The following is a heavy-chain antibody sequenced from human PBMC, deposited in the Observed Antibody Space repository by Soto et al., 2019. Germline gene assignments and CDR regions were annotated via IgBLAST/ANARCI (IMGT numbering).Heavy chain of an antibody. D-gene: IGHD1-26*01. CDR2: ISGDGGAT. CDR1: ELNFRTYS. J-gene: IGHJ3*02. Sequence: VGSQILSCRASELNFRTYSRSWFRQAPGKGLEWVSAISGDGGATFYADSVEGRFTISRDNSKDTLFLQMNNLRAADTAIYYCARDGTGVSFDIWGQGTMVTVSS. CDR3: ARDGTGVSFDI. V-gene: IGHV3-23*01.